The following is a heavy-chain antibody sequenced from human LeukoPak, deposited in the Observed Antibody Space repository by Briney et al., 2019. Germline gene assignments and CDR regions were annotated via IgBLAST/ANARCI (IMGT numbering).Heavy chain of an antibody. Sequence: GGSLRLSCAASGFIFGDYNMNWVRQVPGKGLEWISYMSSTSTTIFYADSVKGRFTISRDNAKNSLYLQMNSLRAEDTAVYFCARVGNTGDAVIIPAAMGFDNWGQGTVVTVSS. D-gene: IGHD2-2*01. V-gene: IGHV3-48*01. CDR1: GFIFGDYN. J-gene: IGHJ4*02. CDR2: MSSTSTTI. CDR3: ARVGNTGDAVIIPAAMGFDN.